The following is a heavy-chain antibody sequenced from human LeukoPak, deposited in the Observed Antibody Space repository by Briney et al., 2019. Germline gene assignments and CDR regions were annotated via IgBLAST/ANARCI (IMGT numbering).Heavy chain of an antibody. J-gene: IGHJ3*02. V-gene: IGHV3-74*01. Sequence: PGGSLRLSCAASGFMFSSYWMQWVRQAPGKGLVWLSRIKGDGSGTNYADSVKGRFIISRDNAKNTLSLQMNSLRVDDTAVYYCVRPYDSSGYQWNDAFDIWGQGTMVTVSP. CDR3: VRPYDSSGYQWNDAFDI. D-gene: IGHD3-22*01. CDR1: GFMFSSYW. CDR2: IKGDGSGT.